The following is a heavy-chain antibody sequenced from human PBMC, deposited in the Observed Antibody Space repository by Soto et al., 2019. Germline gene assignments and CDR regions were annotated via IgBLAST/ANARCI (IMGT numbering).Heavy chain of an antibody. CDR3: ASEVLQQLVPPC. CDR2: IIPIFGTA. CDR1: GGTFSSYA. V-gene: IGHV1-69*12. J-gene: IGHJ4*02. Sequence: QVQLVQSGAEVKKPGSSVKVSCKAPGGTFSSYAISWVRQATGQGLEWMGGIIPIFGTANYAQKFQGRVTITADESTSTDYMELSSLRSEDTAVYYCASEVLQQLVPPCWGQGTLVTVSS. D-gene: IGHD6-13*01.